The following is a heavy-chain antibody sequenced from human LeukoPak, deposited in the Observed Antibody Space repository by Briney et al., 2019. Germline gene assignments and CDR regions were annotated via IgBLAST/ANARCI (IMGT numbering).Heavy chain of an antibody. D-gene: IGHD3-22*01. CDR3: AKGDYYDSSGYYHNPYYYYGMDV. J-gene: IGHJ6*02. CDR2: ISGSGGST. Sequence: GGSLRLSCAASGLTFSSYAMSWVRQAPGKGLEWVSAISGSGGSTDYADSVKGRFTISRDTSKNTLYLQMNSLRAEDTAVYYCAKGDYYDSSGYYHNPYYYYGMDVWGQGTTVTVSS. CDR1: GLTFSSYA. V-gene: IGHV3-23*01.